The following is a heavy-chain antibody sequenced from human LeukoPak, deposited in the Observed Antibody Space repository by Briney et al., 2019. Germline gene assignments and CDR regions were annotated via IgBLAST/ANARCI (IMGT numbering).Heavy chain of an antibody. Sequence: GESLKISCEGSGYNFNNHWIGWVRQKPGKGLEWMGLIYPGDSDTKYSPSFEGHVTMSVDKSIGAAYLEWSSLKASDTAMYYCARPVSGSSPHWYFDLWGRGTLVTVSS. V-gene: IGHV5-51*01. CDR3: ARPVSGSSPHWYFDL. CDR1: GYNFNNHW. CDR2: IYPGDSDT. J-gene: IGHJ2*01. D-gene: IGHD6-6*01.